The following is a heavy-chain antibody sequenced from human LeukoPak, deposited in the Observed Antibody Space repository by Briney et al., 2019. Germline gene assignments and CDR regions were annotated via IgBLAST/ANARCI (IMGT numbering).Heavy chain of an antibody. CDR3: ARDRVGADYGMDV. CDR1: GGTFISYT. D-gene: IGHD1-26*01. CDR2: IIPILGIG. V-gene: IGHV1-69*04. Sequence: ASVKVSCKASGGTFISYTISWVRQAPGQGLEWMGRIIPILGIGNYAQKFQGRVTITADKSTSTAYMELSSLRSEDTAVYYCARDRVGADYGMDVWGQGTTVTVSS. J-gene: IGHJ6*02.